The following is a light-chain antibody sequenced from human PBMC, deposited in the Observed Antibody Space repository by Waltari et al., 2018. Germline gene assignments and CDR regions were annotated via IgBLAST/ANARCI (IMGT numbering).Light chain of an antibody. V-gene: IGLV2-14*03. CDR3: SSYISSSTLEL. J-gene: IGLJ2*01. Sequence: QSALTQPASVSGSPGQSITIPCTGTSSDVGAYNYVSWYQQHPGKAPKLIIFDVSDRPSGVSSRFSGSKSGNTASLTISGLQAQDEADYYCSSYISSSTLELFGGGTSLTVL. CDR2: DVS. CDR1: SSDVGAYNY.